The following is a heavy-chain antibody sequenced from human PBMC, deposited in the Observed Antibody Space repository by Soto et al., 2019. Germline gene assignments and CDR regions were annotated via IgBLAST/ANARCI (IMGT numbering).Heavy chain of an antibody. V-gene: IGHV3-23*01. Sequence: PGGSLRLSCAASGFTFNNYAMNWVRQAPGKGLEWVSTISGGGGNTYYADSVRGRFTISRDNSKNTLYLQMNSLRAEDTAVYYCAKDQDIVVVVAATPLGYWGQGTQVTVSS. CDR3: AKDQDIVVVVAATPLGY. CDR1: GFTFNNYA. J-gene: IGHJ4*02. D-gene: IGHD2-15*01. CDR2: ISGGGGNT.